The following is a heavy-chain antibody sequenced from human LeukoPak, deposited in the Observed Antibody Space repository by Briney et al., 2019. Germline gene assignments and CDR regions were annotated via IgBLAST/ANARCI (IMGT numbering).Heavy chain of an antibody. CDR1: GFTFSSYC. D-gene: IGHD3-22*01. J-gene: IGHJ4*02. Sequence: PGGSLRLSCAASGFTFSSYCMHWVRQAPGKGLEWVAVISYDGSNKYYADSVKGRFTSSRDNSKNTLYLQMNSLRAEDTAVYYCARDYYDSSGYYPWGYWGQGTLVTVSS. CDR3: ARDYYDSSGYYPWGY. V-gene: IGHV3-30*03. CDR2: ISYDGSNK.